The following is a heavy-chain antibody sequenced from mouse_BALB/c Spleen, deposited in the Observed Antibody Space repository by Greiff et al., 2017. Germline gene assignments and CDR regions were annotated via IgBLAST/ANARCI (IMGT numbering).Heavy chain of an antibody. V-gene: IGHV5-6-5*01. J-gene: IGHJ2*01. CDR3: ARGGTTPYYFDY. CDR1: GFTFSSYA. Sequence: EVQGVESGGGLVKPGGSLKLSCAASGFTFSSYAMSWVRQTPEKRLEWVASISSGGSTYYPDSVKGRFTISRDNARNILYLQMSSLRSEDTAMYYCARGGTTPYYFDYWGQGTTLTVSS. CDR2: ISSGGST. D-gene: IGHD2-12*01.